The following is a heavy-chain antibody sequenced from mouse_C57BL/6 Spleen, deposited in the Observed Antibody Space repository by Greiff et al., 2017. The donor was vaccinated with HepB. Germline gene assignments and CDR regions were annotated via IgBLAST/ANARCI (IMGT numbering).Heavy chain of an antibody. D-gene: IGHD1-1*01. CDR2: IDPSDSET. CDR3: ARRGLITTVVGWYFDV. J-gene: IGHJ1*03. V-gene: IGHV1-52*01. CDR1: GYTFTSYW. Sequence: QVQLQQPGAELVRPGSSVKLSCKASGYTFTSYWMHWVKQRPIQGLEWIGNIDPSDSETHYNQKFKDKATLTVDKSSSTAYMQLSSLTSEDSAVYYCARRGLITTVVGWYFDVWGTGTTVTVSS.